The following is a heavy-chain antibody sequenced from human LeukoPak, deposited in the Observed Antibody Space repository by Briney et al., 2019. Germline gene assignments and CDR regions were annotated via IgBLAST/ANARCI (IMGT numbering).Heavy chain of an antibody. CDR1: GFTFSSYG. D-gene: IGHD1-26*01. CDR3: ARGNSPKWELLGWFDP. J-gene: IGHJ5*02. Sequence: GGSLRLSCAASGFTFSSYGMSWVRQAPGKGLEWVSYISSSSSTIYYADSVKGRFTISRDNAKNSLCLQMNSLRAEDTAVYYCARGNSPKWELLGWFDPWGQGTLVTVSS. V-gene: IGHV3-48*04. CDR2: ISSSSSTI.